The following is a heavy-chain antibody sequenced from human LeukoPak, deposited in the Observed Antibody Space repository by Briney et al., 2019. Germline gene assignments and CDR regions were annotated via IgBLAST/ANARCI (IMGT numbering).Heavy chain of an antibody. V-gene: IGHV6-1*01. D-gene: IGHD6-13*01. Sequence: SQTLSLTCAISGDSVSTNSATWNWIRQSPSRGLEWLGRTFYRSKWYNEYAVSVRSRTIINPDTSKNQFSLQLNSVTPEDTAVYFCARDDTSSRGGFDYWGQGTLVTVSS. CDR1: GDSVSTNSAT. CDR3: ARDDTSSRGGFDY. J-gene: IGHJ4*02. CDR2: TFYRSKWYN.